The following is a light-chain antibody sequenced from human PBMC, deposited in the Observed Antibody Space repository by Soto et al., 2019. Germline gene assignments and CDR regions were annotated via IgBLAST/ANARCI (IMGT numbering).Light chain of an antibody. Sequence: DVVMTQSPLSLPVTLGQPASISCRSSQSLVYSDGNTYLNWFQQRPGQSPRRLIYKVSNRDSGIADRFSGSGSGTDFTLTISRLEPEDFAVYYCQQYGSSPWAFGQGTKVEIK. V-gene: IGKV2-30*01. J-gene: IGKJ1*01. CDR2: KVS. CDR3: QQYGSSPWA. CDR1: QSLVYSDGNTY.